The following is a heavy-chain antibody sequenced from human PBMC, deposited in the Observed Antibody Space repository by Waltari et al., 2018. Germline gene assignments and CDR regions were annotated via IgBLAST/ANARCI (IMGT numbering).Heavy chain of an antibody. CDR3: ARAYSSSWYSVGAFDI. CDR2: IYTSGAT. Sequence: QVQLQESGPGLVKPSQTLSLTCTVSGGSISSGSYYWSWIRQPAGKGLEWIGYIYTSGATNSTPSLKIRVTISVDTSKNQFSLKLSSVTAADTAVYYCARAYSSSWYSVGAFDIWGQGTMVTVSS. V-gene: IGHV4-61*09. J-gene: IGHJ3*02. CDR1: GGSISSGSYY. D-gene: IGHD6-13*01.